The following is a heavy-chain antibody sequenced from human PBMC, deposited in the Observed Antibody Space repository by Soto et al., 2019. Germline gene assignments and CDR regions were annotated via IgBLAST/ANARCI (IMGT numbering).Heavy chain of an antibody. CDR3: ARDVPLNYYDGTFSYYAMDV. D-gene: IGHD3-16*01. J-gene: IGHJ6*02. Sequence: SVKVSCKASGGTFSSHAISWVLQAPGQGLEWMGGIIPFFKAANYAQKFQGRVTITADDSTSTAYMDLYSLRSEDTAVYYCARDVPLNYYDGTFSYYAMDVWGQGTTVTVSS. CDR2: IIPFFKAA. V-gene: IGHV1-69*13. CDR1: GGTFSSHA.